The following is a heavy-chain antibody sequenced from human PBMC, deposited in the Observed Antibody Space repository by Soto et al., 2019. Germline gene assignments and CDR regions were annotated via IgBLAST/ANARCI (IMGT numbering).Heavy chain of an antibody. V-gene: IGHV1-69*01. CDR1: GGTFSSYA. Sequence: QVQLVQSGAEVKKPGSSVKVSCKASGGTFSSYAISWVRQAPGQGLEWMGGIIPISETTNYAQKFQGRVTITAEDSKSTAYMELSSLRSEDTAVYYCARSQGSSTSLEIYYYYYYGMDDWGQGTTVTVSS. D-gene: IGHD2-2*01. J-gene: IGHJ6*02. CDR3: ARSQGSSTSLEIYYYYYYGMDD. CDR2: IIPISETT.